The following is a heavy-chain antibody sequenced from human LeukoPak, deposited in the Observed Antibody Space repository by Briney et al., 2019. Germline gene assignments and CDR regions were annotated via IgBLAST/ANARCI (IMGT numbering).Heavy chain of an antibody. V-gene: IGHV4-30-2*01. CDR2: IYHGGSA. Sequence: SETLSLTCAVSGDSISSGGYSWSWIRQPPGKGLEWIGYIYHGGSAYYSPSLKSRANISVDKSKNQFSLKLSSVTAADTAVYYCARYFSGGQFKWFDPWGQGTLVTASS. CDR1: GDSISSGGYS. D-gene: IGHD1-26*01. J-gene: IGHJ5*02. CDR3: ARYFSGGQFKWFDP.